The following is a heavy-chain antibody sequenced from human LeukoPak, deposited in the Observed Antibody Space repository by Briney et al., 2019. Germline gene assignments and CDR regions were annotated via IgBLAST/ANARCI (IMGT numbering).Heavy chain of an antibody. CDR2: INSDGSST. D-gene: IGHD6-19*01. Sequence: GGSLRLSCAAFGFTFSRYWTHWVRQAPGKGLVWVSRINSDGSSTTYADSVKGRFTISRHNAKNTLYLQMNSLRAEDTALYYCARVPKTLAGTKEAKYFQHWGQGTLVTVSS. CDR3: ARVPKTLAGTKEAKYFQH. V-gene: IGHV3-74*01. J-gene: IGHJ1*01. CDR1: GFTFSRYW.